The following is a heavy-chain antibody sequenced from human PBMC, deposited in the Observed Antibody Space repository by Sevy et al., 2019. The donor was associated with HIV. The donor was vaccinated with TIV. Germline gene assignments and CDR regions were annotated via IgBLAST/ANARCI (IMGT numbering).Heavy chain of an antibody. D-gene: IGHD5-12*01. CDR3: ARGVDIVATFLEQAGYAFDI. V-gene: IGHV3-33*01. J-gene: IGHJ3*02. Sequence: GGSLRLSCAASGFTFSSYGTHWVRQAPGKGLEWVAVIWYDGSNKYYADSVKGRFTISRDNSKNTLYLQMNGLRAEDTAVYYCARGVDIVATFLEQAGYAFDIWGQGTMVTVSS. CDR1: GFTFSSYG. CDR2: IWYDGSNK.